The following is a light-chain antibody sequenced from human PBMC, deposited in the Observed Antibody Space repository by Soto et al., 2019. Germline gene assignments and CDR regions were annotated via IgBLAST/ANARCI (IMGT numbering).Light chain of an antibody. J-gene: IGLJ2*01. CDR3: QAWDASTYVV. Sequence: SYELTQPPSLSVSPGQTATVTCSGDKLGDKYASWYQQKPGQSPVMVIYQDNKRPSGIPERFSGSNSGNTATLTISGTQAVDEADYYCQAWDASTYVVFGGGTKLTVL. CDR2: QDN. CDR1: KLGDKY. V-gene: IGLV3-1*01.